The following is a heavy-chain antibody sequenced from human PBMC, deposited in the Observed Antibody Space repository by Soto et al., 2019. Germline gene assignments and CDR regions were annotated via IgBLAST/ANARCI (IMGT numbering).Heavy chain of an antibody. CDR2: ISGSGINT. CDR3: VKDYYGDYDPSQYFYYGMDV. Sequence: GGSLRLSCAVSGFTFSNYALSWGRQAPAKGLEWVAAISGSGINTYYADSLKGRFTISRDNFMNTLHLEMNSLRAEDTAVYFCVKDYYGDYDPSQYFYYGMDVWGPGTTVTVSS. CDR1: GFTFSNYA. J-gene: IGHJ6*02. D-gene: IGHD4-17*01. V-gene: IGHV3-23*01.